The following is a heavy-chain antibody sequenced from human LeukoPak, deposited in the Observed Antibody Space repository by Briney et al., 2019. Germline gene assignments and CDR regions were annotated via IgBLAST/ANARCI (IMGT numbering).Heavy chain of an antibody. V-gene: IGHV1-2*02. Sequence: GGSLRLSCAASGFTFSSYAMHWVRQAPGQGLEWVGWINPNSGGSNYAQRFQGRVTVTRDTSINTAYMELSRLRPDDTAVYYCARVKLITGFDYWGQGTLVTVSS. CDR2: INPNSGGS. CDR1: GFTFSSYA. D-gene: IGHD3-22*01. CDR3: ARVKLITGFDY. J-gene: IGHJ4*02.